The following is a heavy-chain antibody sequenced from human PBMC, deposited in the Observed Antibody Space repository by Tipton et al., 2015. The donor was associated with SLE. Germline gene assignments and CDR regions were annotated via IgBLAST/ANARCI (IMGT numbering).Heavy chain of an antibody. J-gene: IGHJ4*02. D-gene: IGHD3/OR15-3a*01. CDR3: AKGGAGGLFFDS. Sequence: SLRLSCEASGFRFQDYAMHWVRQVPGKGLEWVSGISWNGATSAYGDSVTGRFRISRDNAKDFLFLQMNSLRTEDTALYYCAKGGAGGLFFDSWGQGTLVTVSS. CDR1: GFRFQDYA. V-gene: IGHV3-9*01. CDR2: ISWNGATS.